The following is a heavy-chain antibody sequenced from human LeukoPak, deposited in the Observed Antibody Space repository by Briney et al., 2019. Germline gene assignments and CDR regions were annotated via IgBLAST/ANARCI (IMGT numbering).Heavy chain of an antibody. CDR3: ARGPVTMGDY. Sequence: PGGSLRLSCAASGFTFSSYSMNWVRQAPGKGLEWVSSISSSSSYIYYADSVKGRFTISRDNAKNSLYLQMYSLRAEDTAVYYCARGPVTMGDYWGQGTLVTVSS. CDR2: ISSSSSYI. V-gene: IGHV3-21*01. D-gene: IGHD4/OR15-4a*01. J-gene: IGHJ4*02. CDR1: GFTFSSYS.